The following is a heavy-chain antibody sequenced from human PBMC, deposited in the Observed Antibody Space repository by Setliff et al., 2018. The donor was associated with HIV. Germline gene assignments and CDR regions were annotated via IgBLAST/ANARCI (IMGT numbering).Heavy chain of an antibody. J-gene: IGHJ4*02. CDR1: GFIFSSYA. D-gene: IGHD3-22*01. CDR3: AREGYYDSRYYFDY. Sequence: GGSLRLSCAASGFIFSSYAMHWVRQAPGKGLEWVAVMSYDGNNKYYADSVKGRFTISRDNSKNTLYLQMNSLRAEDTAVYYCAREGYYDSRYYFDYWGQGTLVTVSS. V-gene: IGHV3-30*01. CDR2: MSYDGNNK.